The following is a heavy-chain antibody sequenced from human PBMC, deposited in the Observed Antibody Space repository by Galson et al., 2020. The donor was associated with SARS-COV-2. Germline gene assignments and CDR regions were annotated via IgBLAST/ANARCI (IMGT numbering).Heavy chain of an antibody. Sequence: GESLKISRAASGFSFSYYELSWVRQAPGKGLEWISHINEDGGLSSYGESVRGRFTISRDNAKSSLYLQMNSLRAEDTAIYYCVRDRSVPSDCLDSWGQGTLVTVSS. CDR1: GFSFSYYE. CDR3: VRDRSVPSDCLDS. J-gene: IGHJ4*02. V-gene: IGHV3-48*03. D-gene: IGHD2-21*02. CDR2: INEDGGLS.